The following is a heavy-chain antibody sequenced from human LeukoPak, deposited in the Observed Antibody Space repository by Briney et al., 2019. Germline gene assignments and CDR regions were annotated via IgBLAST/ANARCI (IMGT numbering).Heavy chain of an antibody. CDR2: ISSSSSYI. V-gene: IGHV3-21*01. Sequence: PGGSLRLSCAASGFTFSSYSMNWVRQAPGKGLEWVSSISSSSSYIYYADSVKGRFTISRDNAKNSLYLQMNSLRAEDTAVYYCARDPTGYSSGWYSGREVNWFDPWAREPWSPSPQ. J-gene: IGHJ5*02. CDR1: GFTFSSYS. D-gene: IGHD6-19*01. CDR3: ARDPTGYSSGWYSGREVNWFDP.